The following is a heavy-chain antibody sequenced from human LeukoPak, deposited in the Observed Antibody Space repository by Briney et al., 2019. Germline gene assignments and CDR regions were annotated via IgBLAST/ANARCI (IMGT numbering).Heavy chain of an antibody. J-gene: IGHJ4*02. D-gene: IGHD5-12*01. V-gene: IGHV3-23*01. CDR2: ISGAGDRT. CDR3: AKGHSAYGTGFDF. CDR1: GLTFSTFA. Sequence: GGSLRLSCAASGLTFSTFAMTWVRQAPGRGLECVSVISGAGDRTYYAETVRGRFTVSRDNSKNTLYLQMNSLRAEDTAVYYCAKGHSAYGTGFDFWGQGTLVTVSS.